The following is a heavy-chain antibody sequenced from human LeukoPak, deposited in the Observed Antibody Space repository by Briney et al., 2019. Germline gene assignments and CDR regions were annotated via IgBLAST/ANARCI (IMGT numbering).Heavy chain of an antibody. V-gene: IGHV3-53*01. CDR1: GFTVSNNY. Sequence: GGSLRLSCAASGFTVSNNYMSWVRQAPGKGLEWVSVIYSGGSTYYADSVKGRFAISRDNAGNSLYLQMNSLRDEDTAVYFCARELRSCSGGSCYPNHYYYGLDVWGQGATVTVSS. J-gene: IGHJ6*02. CDR2: IYSGGST. D-gene: IGHD2-15*01. CDR3: ARELRSCSGGSCYPNHYYYGLDV.